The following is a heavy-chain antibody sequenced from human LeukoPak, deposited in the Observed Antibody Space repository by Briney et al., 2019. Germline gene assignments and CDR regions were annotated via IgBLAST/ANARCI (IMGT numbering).Heavy chain of an antibody. CDR3: ARDWELGY. D-gene: IGHD1-26*01. CDR2: YYSGSS. Sequence: SEXLSLTCTISGDSISDWYWNWVRQPPGKGLEGIGYYYSGSSKYNPSLESRVTISFDTSKSQFSLKLRSMTAADTAVCYCARDWELGYWGRGTLVTVSS. V-gene: IGHV4-59*01. CDR1: GDSISDWY. J-gene: IGHJ4*02.